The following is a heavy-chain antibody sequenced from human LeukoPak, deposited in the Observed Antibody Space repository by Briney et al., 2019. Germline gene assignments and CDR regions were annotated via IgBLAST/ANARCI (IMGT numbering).Heavy chain of an antibody. CDR2: LYYSGST. D-gene: IGHD3-22*01. Sequence: SETLSLTCTVSGGSFSSSSNYWGWIRQPPGKGLEWIGSLYYSGSTYYNPSLKSRVTISVDTSKNQCSLKLSSVTAADTAVYYCAREKDYYDRSVPDWGQGTLVTVSS. CDR1: GGSFSSSSNY. V-gene: IGHV4-39*07. J-gene: IGHJ4*02. CDR3: AREKDYYDRSVPD.